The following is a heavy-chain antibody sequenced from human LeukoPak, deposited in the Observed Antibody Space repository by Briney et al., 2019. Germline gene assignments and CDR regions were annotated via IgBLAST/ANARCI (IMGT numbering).Heavy chain of an antibody. J-gene: IGHJ3*01. D-gene: IGHD5-12*01. CDR3: ARRVSSPGFDAFDV. V-gene: IGHV5-51*01. CDR1: GYSFTSYW. CDR2: NYPGDSDT. Sequence: PGESLKISCKGSGYSFTSYWIGWVRQMPGKGLEWMGINYPGDSDTTYSPSFQGQVTMSADKSISTAYLQWSSLKAYDTAIYYCARRVSSPGFDAFDVWGQGTMVTVSS.